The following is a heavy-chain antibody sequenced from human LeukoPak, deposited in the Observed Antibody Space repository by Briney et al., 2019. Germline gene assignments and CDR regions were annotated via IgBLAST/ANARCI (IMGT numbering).Heavy chain of an antibody. Sequence: PGGSLRLSCAASGFNFSPYAMHWVRQAPDKGLEWVAVIWYDGNNKYYADSVKGRFTISRDNSKNTLYLQMNSLRVEDTAMYYCARDLSRGDIVGVPSALFDYWGQGTLVTVSS. CDR2: IWYDGNNK. D-gene: IGHD2-2*01. CDR1: GFNFSPYA. J-gene: IGHJ4*02. V-gene: IGHV3-33*08. CDR3: ARDLSRGDIVGVPSALFDY.